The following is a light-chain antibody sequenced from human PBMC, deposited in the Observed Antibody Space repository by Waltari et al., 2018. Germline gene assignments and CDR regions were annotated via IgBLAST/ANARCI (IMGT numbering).Light chain of an antibody. CDR3: SSYAGSYTWV. CDR2: DVT. J-gene: IGLJ3*02. V-gene: IGLV2-11*01. Sequence: QSALTQPRSVSGSPGQSVPISCTGTRSDVGSYNFFSWYQQPPGKAPKLMIYDVTQRPSGVPHRFSGSKSGNTASLTISGLQPEDEADYYCSSYAGSYTWVFGGGTKLTVV. CDR1: RSDVGSYNF.